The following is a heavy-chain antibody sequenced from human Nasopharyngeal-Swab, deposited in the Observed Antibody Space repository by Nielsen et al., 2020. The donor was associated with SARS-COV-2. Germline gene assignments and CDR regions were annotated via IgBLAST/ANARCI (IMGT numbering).Heavy chain of an antibody. CDR3: ARGEEEMATIRPFDY. CDR1: GYTFARYY. CDR2: INPSGGST. D-gene: IGHD5-24*01. J-gene: IGHJ4*02. V-gene: IGHV1-46*01. Sequence: SVKVSCKASGYTFARYYMHWVRQAPGQGLEWMGIINPSGGSTTYAQRVQGRVTMTRDTSTSTVYLNLSSLRSEDTAVYYCARGEEEMATIRPFDYWGQGTLVTVSS.